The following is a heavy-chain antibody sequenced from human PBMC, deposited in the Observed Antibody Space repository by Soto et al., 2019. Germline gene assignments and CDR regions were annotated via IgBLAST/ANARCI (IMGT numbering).Heavy chain of an antibody. J-gene: IGHJ1*01. V-gene: IGHV3-23*01. CDR2: VSGSGAST. CDR1: GFTFSTYA. D-gene: IGHD3-22*01. Sequence: GSLRLSCAASGFTFSTYAMSWVRQAPGKGLEWVSAVSGSGASTYNADSVRGRFTISRDNSKNTLYLHMNSLRAEDTAVYYCAKGVYYDNSGYLYFDHWGQGTLVTVS. CDR3: AKGVYYDNSGYLYFDH.